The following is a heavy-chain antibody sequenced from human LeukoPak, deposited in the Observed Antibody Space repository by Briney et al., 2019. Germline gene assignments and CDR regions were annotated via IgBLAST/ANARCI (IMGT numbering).Heavy chain of an antibody. CDR2: IKEDGSQK. Sequence: GGSLRLSCSASGLTFSRRWMSWVRQTPGKGLEWVANIKEDGSQKYYADSVMDRFTISRDNAENSLYLQLNSLRAEDTAMYYCAGDRGYLQFDYWGQGTLVTVSS. CDR3: AGDRGYLQFDY. D-gene: IGHD3-10*01. J-gene: IGHJ4*02. V-gene: IGHV3-7*03. CDR1: GLTFSRRW.